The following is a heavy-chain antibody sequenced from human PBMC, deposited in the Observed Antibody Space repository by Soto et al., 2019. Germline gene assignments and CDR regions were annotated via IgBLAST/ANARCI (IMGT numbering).Heavy chain of an antibody. CDR2: IYYSGST. V-gene: IGHV4-39*01. CDR3: ARRGVGATTGIDY. CDR1: GGSISSSSYY. J-gene: IGHJ4*02. D-gene: IGHD1-26*01. Sequence: QLQLQESGPGLVKPSETLSLTCTVSGGSISSSSYYWGWIRQPPGKGLEWIGSIYYSGSTYYNPSPKGRGPISVDTSKNQVPLKLSSVTAADPAVYYCARRGVGATTGIDYWGQGTLVTVSS.